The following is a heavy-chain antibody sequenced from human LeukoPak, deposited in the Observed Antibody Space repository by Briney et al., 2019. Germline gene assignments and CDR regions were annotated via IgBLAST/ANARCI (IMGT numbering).Heavy chain of an antibody. CDR2: ISSSSTI. Sequence: GGSLRLSCAASGFTFSSYSMNWVRQAPGKGLEWVSYISSSSTIYYADSVKGRFTISRDNAKNSLYLQMNSLRAEDTAVYYCARDVEAATYDILTGYSESDAFDIWGQGTMVTVSS. D-gene: IGHD3-9*01. CDR3: ARDVEAATYDILTGYSESDAFDI. CDR1: GFTFSSYS. J-gene: IGHJ3*02. V-gene: IGHV3-48*04.